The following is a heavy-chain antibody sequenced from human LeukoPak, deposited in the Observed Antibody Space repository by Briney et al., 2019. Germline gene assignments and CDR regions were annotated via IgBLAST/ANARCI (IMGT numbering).Heavy chain of an antibody. D-gene: IGHD3-16*02. CDR3: ARVRLRLGELSPNYYYYMDV. V-gene: IGHV1-69*05. J-gene: IGHJ6*03. CDR1: GGTFSSYA. Sequence: SVKVSCKASGGTFSSYAISWVRQAPGQGLEWMGGIIPIFGTANYAQKFQGRVTITTDESTSTAYVELSSLRSEDTAVYYCARVRLRLGELSPNYYYYMDVWGKGTTVTVSS. CDR2: IIPIFGTA.